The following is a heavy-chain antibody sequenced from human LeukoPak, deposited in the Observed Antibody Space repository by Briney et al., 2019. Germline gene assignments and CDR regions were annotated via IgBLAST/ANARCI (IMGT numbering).Heavy chain of an antibody. V-gene: IGHV3-30-3*01. Sequence: PGGSLRLSCAASGFTFSSYAMHWVRQAPGKGLEWVAVISYDGSNKYYADSVKGRLTISRDNSKNTLYLQMNSLRGEDTAMYYCARGGLELDYWGQGTLVTV. J-gene: IGHJ4*02. CDR2: ISYDGSNK. CDR1: GFTFSSYA. CDR3: ARGGLELDY. D-gene: IGHD1-7*01.